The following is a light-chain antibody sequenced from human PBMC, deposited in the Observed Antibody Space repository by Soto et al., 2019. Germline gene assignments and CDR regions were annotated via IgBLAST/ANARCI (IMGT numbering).Light chain of an antibody. Sequence: QSVLTQPPSASETPGQRVTISCSGSSSNIGRNTVNWYQQLPGTAPKLVIYSNNQRPSGVPDRFSGSKSGASGSLAISGLQSEDEADDYCAAWDNSLSEYVFGTGTKLTVL. CDR2: SNN. V-gene: IGLV1-44*01. CDR3: AAWDNSLSEYV. J-gene: IGLJ1*01. CDR1: SSNIGRNT.